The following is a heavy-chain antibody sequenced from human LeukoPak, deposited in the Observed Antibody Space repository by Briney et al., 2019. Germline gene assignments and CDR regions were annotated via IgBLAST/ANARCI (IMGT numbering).Heavy chain of an antibody. CDR3: ARVDRNCSDGVCYGYYFDY. Sequence: SETLSLTCTVSGGSISSYYWSWIRQPPGKGLEWIGYIYYSGSTNYSPSLKSRVTISVDTSKNQFSLRLSSVTAADTAVYYCARVDRNCSDGVCYGYYFDYWGQGTLVTVSA. CDR1: GGSISSYY. D-gene: IGHD2-8*01. V-gene: IGHV4-59*13. J-gene: IGHJ4*02. CDR2: IYYSGST.